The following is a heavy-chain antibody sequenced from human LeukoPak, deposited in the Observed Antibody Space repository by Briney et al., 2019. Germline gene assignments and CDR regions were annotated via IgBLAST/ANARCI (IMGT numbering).Heavy chain of an antibody. Sequence: GGSLRLSCAASGFTFSSYAMSWVRQAPGKGLEWVSAISGSGGSTYYADSVKGRFTISRDNSKNTLYLQMNSLRAEDTAVYYCAKGPEYSYGPFNWFDPWGQGTLVTVSS. J-gene: IGHJ5*02. CDR3: AKGPEYSYGPFNWFDP. D-gene: IGHD5-18*01. CDR1: GFTFSSYA. V-gene: IGHV3-23*01. CDR2: ISGSGGST.